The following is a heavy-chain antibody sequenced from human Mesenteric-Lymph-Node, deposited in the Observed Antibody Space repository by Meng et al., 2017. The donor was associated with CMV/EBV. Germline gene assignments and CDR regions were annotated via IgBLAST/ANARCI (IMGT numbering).Heavy chain of an antibody. CDR1: VYTFTNYE. CDR2: MNPNNGDT. CDR3: ARGFCDYEVYYFDP. J-gene: IGHJ5*02. Sequence: ASVTVSCQASVYTFTNYEINWVRQTPGQGLEWMGWMNPNNGDTGYAEDFQGRISFTRNNSIDTAYMELTRLTPDDTAIYSCARGFCDYEVYYFDPWGQGTLVTVSS. V-gene: IGHV1-8*03. D-gene: IGHD3-10*01.